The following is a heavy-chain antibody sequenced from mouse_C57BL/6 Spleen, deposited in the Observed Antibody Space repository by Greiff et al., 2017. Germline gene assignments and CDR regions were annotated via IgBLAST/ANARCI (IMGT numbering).Heavy chain of an antibody. CDR3: AREWDRDFDY. CDR2: INYDGSST. Sequence: EVKLMESEGGLVQPGSSMKLSCTASGFTFSDYYMAWVRQVPEKGLEWVANINYDGSSTYYLDSLKSRFIISRDNAKNILYLQMSSLKSEDTATYYCAREWDRDFDYWGQGTTLTVSS. CDR1: GFTFSDYY. J-gene: IGHJ2*01. V-gene: IGHV5-16*01. D-gene: IGHD4-1*01.